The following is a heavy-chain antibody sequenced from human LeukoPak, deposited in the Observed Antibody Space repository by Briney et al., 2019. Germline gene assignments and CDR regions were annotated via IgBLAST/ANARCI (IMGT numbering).Heavy chain of an antibody. CDR2: VNPSGIST. J-gene: IGHJ4*02. CDR3: AKDRAGTPWAD. V-gene: IGHV3-23*01. CDR1: GFTFITYS. Sequence: GGSLRLSCAASGFTFITYSMSWIRQAPGEGLEWVSTVNPSGISTYYADSVKGRFTISRDNSVNTVYLQMNSLRAEDTAVYYCAKDRAGTPWADWGQGTLVTVSS. D-gene: IGHD1-1*01.